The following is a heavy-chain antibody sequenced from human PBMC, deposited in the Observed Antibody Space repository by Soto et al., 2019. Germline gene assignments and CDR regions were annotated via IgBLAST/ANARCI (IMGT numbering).Heavy chain of an antibody. D-gene: IGHD3-3*01. CDR2: TYYTSKWYS. CDR1: GASVSSNASA. Sequence: LSLTCDISGASVSSNASAWNWIGQAPSRNLKWLGKTYYTSKWYSVTTVSVKSRANIKPATSKNQFPTQLHTVTPEDTDEHYCARGPAILNPWGEGILVIVTS. CDR3: ARGPAILNP. J-gene: IGHJ5*02. V-gene: IGHV6-1*01.